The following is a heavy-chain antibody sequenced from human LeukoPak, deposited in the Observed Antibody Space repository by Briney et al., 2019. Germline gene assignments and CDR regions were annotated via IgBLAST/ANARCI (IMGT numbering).Heavy chain of an antibody. D-gene: IGHD1-26*01. CDR3: AKDLLGGDSGSYYEVGELGMDV. CDR1: GFTFSSYG. Sequence: GGSLRLSCAVSGFTFSSYGMHWVRQAPGKGLEWVAVISSDGSNKYYADSVKGRFTISRDKSKNTLYLQMNSLRAEDTAVYYCAKDLLGGDSGSYYEVGELGMDVWGQGTTVTVSS. CDR2: ISSDGSNK. V-gene: IGHV3-30*18. J-gene: IGHJ6*02.